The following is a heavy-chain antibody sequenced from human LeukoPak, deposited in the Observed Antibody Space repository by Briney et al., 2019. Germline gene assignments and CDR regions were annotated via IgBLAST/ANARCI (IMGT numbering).Heavy chain of an antibody. CDR2: INTDGRTT. D-gene: IGHD2-15*01. V-gene: IGHV3-74*01. CDR3: ARGFLGSCSGGSCYSGY. Sequence: GGSLRLSCAASGFTFSGFAMHWVRQASGKGLEWVSHINTDGRTTNYADSVKGRFTISRDNARNTLYLQMNSLRVEDAAVYYCARGFLGSCSGGSCYSGYWGQGTLVAVSS. J-gene: IGHJ4*02. CDR1: GFTFSGFA.